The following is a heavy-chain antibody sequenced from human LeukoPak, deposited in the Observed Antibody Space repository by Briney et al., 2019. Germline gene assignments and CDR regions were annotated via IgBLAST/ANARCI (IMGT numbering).Heavy chain of an antibody. D-gene: IGHD6-13*01. V-gene: IGHV4-34*01. J-gene: IGHJ4*02. Sequence: SETLSLTCAVYGGSFSGYYWSWIRQPPGKGLEWIGEINHRGSTNYNPSLKSRVTISVDTSKNQFSLKLSSVTAADTAVYYCARARKYSSSWAEGYFDYWGQGTLVTVSS. CDR2: INHRGST. CDR1: GGSFSGYY. CDR3: ARARKYSSSWAEGYFDY.